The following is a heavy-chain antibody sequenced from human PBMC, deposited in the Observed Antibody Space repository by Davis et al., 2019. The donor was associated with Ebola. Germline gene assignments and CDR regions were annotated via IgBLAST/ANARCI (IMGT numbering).Heavy chain of an antibody. CDR2: ISGSGGST. J-gene: IGHJ6*04. Sequence: GESLKISCAASGFTFSSYAMSWVRQAPGKGLEWVSAISGSGGSTYYADSVKGRFTISRDNSKNTLYLQMNSLRAEDTAVYYCATEVGSGYYLGDYYYYGMDVWGKGTTVTVSS. D-gene: IGHD3-22*01. CDR3: ATEVGSGYYLGDYYYYGMDV. V-gene: IGHV3-23*01. CDR1: GFTFSSYA.